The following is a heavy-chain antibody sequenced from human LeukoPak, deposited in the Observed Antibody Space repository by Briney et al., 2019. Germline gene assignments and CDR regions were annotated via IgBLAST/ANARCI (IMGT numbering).Heavy chain of an antibody. V-gene: IGHV4-4*07. Sequence: PSETLSLTCTVSGGSISSYYWSWIRQPAGKGLEWIGRIYTSGSTNYNPALKGRFTMSVDTSKNQFSLKLSSVTAADTAVYYCARDNWNYLDYWGQGTLVTVSS. J-gene: IGHJ4*02. CDR2: IYTSGST. D-gene: IGHD1-20*01. CDR3: ARDNWNYLDY. CDR1: GGSISSYY.